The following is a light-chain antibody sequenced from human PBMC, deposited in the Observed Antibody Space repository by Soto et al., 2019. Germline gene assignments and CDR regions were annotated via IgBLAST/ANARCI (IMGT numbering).Light chain of an antibody. CDR1: QTITYY. CDR3: QQSYVTPYT. V-gene: IGKV1-39*01. Sequence: DIQLTQSPSSLSASVGDTVTITCRASQTITYYLNWYHQKPGKAPRLLVYAASSLQTGVPSRFSGSGSGTDFTLAISSLQPKDFGTYYCQQSYVTPYTFGQGTNLEI. J-gene: IGKJ2*01. CDR2: AAS.